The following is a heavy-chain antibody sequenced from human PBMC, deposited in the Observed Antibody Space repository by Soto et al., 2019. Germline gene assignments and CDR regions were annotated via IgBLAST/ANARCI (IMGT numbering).Heavy chain of an antibody. CDR2: IKVDGSEK. CDR3: ARDDICDGVKCTLGYFQE. CDR1: GFTFKDYW. D-gene: IGHD2-21*01. J-gene: IGHJ1*01. Sequence: DVQLVDSGGGLVRSGGSLRLSCAASGFTFKDYWMNWVRQAPGKGLEWVANIKVDGSEKNYVDSVKGRFTISRDNAKNSLYLQMNNLRAEDTAVYYCARDDICDGVKCTLGYFQEWGQGTLVTVSS. V-gene: IGHV3-7*03.